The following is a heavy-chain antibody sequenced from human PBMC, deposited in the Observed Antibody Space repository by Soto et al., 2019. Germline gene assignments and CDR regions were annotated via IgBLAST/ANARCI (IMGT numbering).Heavy chain of an antibody. V-gene: IGHV4-34*01. CDR3: ERGSLDTVDRSGSYEY. Sequence: XETLSLTXRVSYGSLSAYSWSWIRQPPGKVLEWIGEINHSGGTSYNPSLKSRVTISVDTSKSQFSLKLPSVTAADRAVYYCERGSLDTVDRSGSYEYWGQGTPVTVS. CDR2: INHSGGT. CDR1: YGSLSAYS. D-gene: IGHD3-22*01. J-gene: IGHJ4*02.